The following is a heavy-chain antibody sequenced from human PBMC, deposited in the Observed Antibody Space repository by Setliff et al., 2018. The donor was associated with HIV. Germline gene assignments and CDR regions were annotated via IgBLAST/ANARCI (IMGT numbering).Heavy chain of an antibody. CDR3: ARDPLYDSSGFPSELGAFDI. CDR1: GGTFSSYA. Sequence: SVKVSCKASGGTFSSYAISWVRQAPGQGLEWMGGISPILGIANYAQKFQGRVTITADKSTSTAYMELSSLRSEDTAVYYCARDPLYDSSGFPSELGAFDIWGQGTMVTVSS. V-gene: IGHV1-69*10. D-gene: IGHD3-22*01. CDR2: ISPILGIA. J-gene: IGHJ3*02.